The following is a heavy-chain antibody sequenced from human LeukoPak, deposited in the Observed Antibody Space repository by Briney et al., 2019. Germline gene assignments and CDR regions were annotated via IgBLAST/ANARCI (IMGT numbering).Heavy chain of an antibody. J-gene: IGHJ4*02. Sequence: PGGSLRLSCAASGFSFSTHSLTWVRQAPGKGLQWVATINHDGSEKDYVDSVKGRFTISRDNAENSLYLQLDSLRAEDTAIYYGARGSVWLDYWGQGTLVTVSS. D-gene: IGHD5/OR15-5a*01. V-gene: IGHV3-7*03. CDR3: ARGSVWLDY. CDR1: GFSFSTHS. CDR2: INHDGSEK.